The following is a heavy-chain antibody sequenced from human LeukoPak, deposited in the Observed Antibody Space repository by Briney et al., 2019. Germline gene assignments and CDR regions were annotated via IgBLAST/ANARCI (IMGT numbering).Heavy chain of an antibody. CDR3: AKRPYDSSGYYDLNPDY. V-gene: IGHV3-23*01. Sequence: PGGSLRLSCAASELTVSTNYMSWVRQAPGKGLEWVSAISGSGGSTYYADSVKGRFTISRDNSKNTLYLQMNSLRAEDTAVYYCAKRPYDSSGYYDLNPDYWGQGTLVTVSS. CDR2: ISGSGGST. J-gene: IGHJ4*02. CDR1: ELTVSTNY. D-gene: IGHD3-22*01.